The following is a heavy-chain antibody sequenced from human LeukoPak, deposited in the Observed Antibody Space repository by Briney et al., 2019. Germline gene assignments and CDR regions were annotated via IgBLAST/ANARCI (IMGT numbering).Heavy chain of an antibody. D-gene: IGHD2-15*01. Sequence: GGSLRLSCAASGFTFSSYWMTWVRQAPGKGLVWVSRINSDGSTTNYADSVKGRFTISRDNAENTLYLQMNSLRVEDTAVYYCTRRVSATRWFDPWGQGTLVTVSS. J-gene: IGHJ5*02. CDR1: GFTFSSYW. CDR3: TRRVSATRWFDP. V-gene: IGHV3-74*01. CDR2: INSDGSTT.